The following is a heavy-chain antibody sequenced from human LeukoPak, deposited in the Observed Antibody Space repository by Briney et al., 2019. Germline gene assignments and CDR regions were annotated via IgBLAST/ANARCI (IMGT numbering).Heavy chain of an antibody. CDR2: ISGSGGST. CDR1: GFTFSSYA. CDR3: ASGPGIAVAGMAFDI. J-gene: IGHJ3*02. D-gene: IGHD6-19*01. V-gene: IGHV3-23*01. Sequence: GGSLRLSCAASGFTFSSYAMSWVRQAPGKGLEWVSAISGSGGSTYYADSVKGRFTISRDNSKNTLYLQMNSLRAEDTVVYYCASGPGIAVAGMAFDIWGQGTMVTVSS.